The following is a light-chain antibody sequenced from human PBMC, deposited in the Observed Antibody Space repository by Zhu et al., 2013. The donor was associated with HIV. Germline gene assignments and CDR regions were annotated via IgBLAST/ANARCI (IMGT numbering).Light chain of an antibody. V-gene: IGKV3-20*01. CDR3: QQYVTSPPIT. J-gene: IGKJ5*01. CDR2: GAS. CDR1: QSISGSY. Sequence: EIVLTQSPGTLSLSPGERATLSCRASQSISGSYLAWYQHKPGQAPRLLIYGASTRATDIPDRFTGSGSGTDFTLSIRSLEPEDFAVYYCQQYVTSPPITFGQGTRLEIK.